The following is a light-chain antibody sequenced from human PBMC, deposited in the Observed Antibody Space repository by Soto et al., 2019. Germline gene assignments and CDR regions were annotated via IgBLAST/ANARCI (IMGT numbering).Light chain of an antibody. V-gene: IGKV3-15*01. CDR2: GTS. J-gene: IGKJ5*01. CDR3: QHYNNWPIT. Sequence: EIVMTQSPATLSVSPGEGATLSCRASQSVSSNLAWYQQKPGQAPRLLIYGTSTRATGVPARFSGSGSGTDFTLTISSLQAADFAVYHCQHYNNWPITFGQGTRLEI. CDR1: QSVSSN.